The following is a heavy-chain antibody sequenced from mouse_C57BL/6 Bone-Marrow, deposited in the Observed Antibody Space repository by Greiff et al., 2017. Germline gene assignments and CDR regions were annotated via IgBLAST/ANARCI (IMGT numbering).Heavy chain of an antibody. CDR1: GYAFSSSW. J-gene: IGHJ1*03. CDR3: TRMNYGNIHWYFDV. Sequence: QVQLQQSGPELVKPGASVKISCKASGYAFSSSWMNWVKQRPGKGLEWIGRIYPGDGDTNYNGKFKGKATLTADKSSSTAYMQLSSLTSEDSAVYFCTRMNYGNIHWYFDVWGTWTTVTVSS. D-gene: IGHD2-1*01. V-gene: IGHV1-82*01. CDR2: IYPGDGDT.